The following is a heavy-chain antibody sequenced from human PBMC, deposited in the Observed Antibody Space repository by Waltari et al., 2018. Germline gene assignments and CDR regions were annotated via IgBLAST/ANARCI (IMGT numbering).Heavy chain of an antibody. Sequence: QVQLVESGGGVVQPGRSLRLSCAASGFTFSSYGMHWVRQAPGKGLEWVAVIWYDGSNKYYADSVKGRFTISRDNSKNTLYLQMNSLRAEDMAVYYCARDRAPYDAFDIWGQGTMVTVSS. J-gene: IGHJ3*02. CDR2: IWYDGSNK. CDR3: ARDRAPYDAFDI. CDR1: GFTFSSYG. V-gene: IGHV3-33*01. D-gene: IGHD3-3*01.